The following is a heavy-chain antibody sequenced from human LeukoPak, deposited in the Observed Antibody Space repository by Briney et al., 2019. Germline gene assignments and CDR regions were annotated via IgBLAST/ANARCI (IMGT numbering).Heavy chain of an antibody. CDR3: AREYCSGGSCYSVY. Sequence: SETLSLTCTVSGGSISSSSYYWGWIRQPPGKGLEWIGSIYYSGSTYYNPSLKSRVTISVDTSKNQFSLKLSSVTAADTAVYYCAREYCSGGSCYSVYWGQGTLVTVSS. J-gene: IGHJ4*02. CDR1: GGSISSSSYY. CDR2: IYYSGST. V-gene: IGHV4-39*07. D-gene: IGHD2-15*01.